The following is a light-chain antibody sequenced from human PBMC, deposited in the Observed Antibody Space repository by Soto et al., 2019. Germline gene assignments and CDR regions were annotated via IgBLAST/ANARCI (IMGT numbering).Light chain of an antibody. CDR3: QQYRSSLRT. Sequence: EIVMTQSPGTMSLSTGERSTLSCRASETITRGYLAWYQQKPGQAPRLLIYGASTTAIGIPDRFSGSGSGTDFTLTISRLEPEDFAVYYRQQYRSSLRTFGQGTKVDIK. V-gene: IGKV3-20*01. J-gene: IGKJ1*01. CDR2: GAS. CDR1: ETITRGY.